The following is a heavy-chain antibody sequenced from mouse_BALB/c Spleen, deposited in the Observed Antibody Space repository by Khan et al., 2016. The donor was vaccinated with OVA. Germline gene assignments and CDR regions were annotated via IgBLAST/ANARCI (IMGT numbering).Heavy chain of an antibody. J-gene: IGHJ3*01. Sequence: VQLQESGAELARPGASVKMSCKASGYTFTSYTIHWIKKRPGQGLEWIGYINPSNGYTNYNQKFKDKATLTTDKSSTTDYLQLSSLTSDDSAVYNCVRDGAYHRNDGWFAYWGQGTLVTVSA. V-gene: IGHV1-4*01. CDR3: VRDGAYHRNDGWFAY. CDR2: INPSNGYT. D-gene: IGHD2-14*01. CDR1: GYTFTSYT.